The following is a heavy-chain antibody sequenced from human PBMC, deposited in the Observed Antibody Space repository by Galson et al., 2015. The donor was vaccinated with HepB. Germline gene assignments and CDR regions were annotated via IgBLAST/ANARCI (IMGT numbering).Heavy chain of an antibody. V-gene: IGHV4-4*07. Sequence: LRLSCAASGFTVSSSYMSWVRQPAGKGLEWIGRIYTSGSTNYNPSLKSRVTMSVDTSKNQFSLKLSSVTAADTAVYYCARVMDYGDAGDAFDIWGQGTMVTVSS. CDR3: ARVMDYGDAGDAFDI. J-gene: IGHJ3*02. CDR2: IYTSGST. CDR1: GFTVSSSY. D-gene: IGHD4-17*01.